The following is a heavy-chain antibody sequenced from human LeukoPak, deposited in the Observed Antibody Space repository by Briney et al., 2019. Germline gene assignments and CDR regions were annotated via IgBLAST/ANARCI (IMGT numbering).Heavy chain of an antibody. CDR3: AIKVIRGNSGDDYAD. J-gene: IGHJ4*02. D-gene: IGHD5-12*01. V-gene: IGHV3-30*03. CDR1: AVTFSSSG. Sequence: PGPSLRPSRAASAVTFSSSGMHWVRQPGRDWLEWVVLISFDGNDKLYGDCVEGRFTISRDDSKRTLYLQMNSLRAEDTAVYYSAIKVIRGNSGDDYADWGKGTLVTVSS. CDR2: ISFDGNDK.